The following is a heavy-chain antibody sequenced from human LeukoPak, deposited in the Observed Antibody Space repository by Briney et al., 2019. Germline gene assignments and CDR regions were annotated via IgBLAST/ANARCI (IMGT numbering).Heavy chain of an antibody. Sequence: GGSLRLSSAASGFTFSSYAMSWVRQAPGKGLEWVSAISGSGGSTYYADSVKGRFTISRDNSKNTLYLQMNSLRAEDTAVYYCAKDQYYDSSGYYNYWGQGTLVTVSS. V-gene: IGHV3-23*01. D-gene: IGHD3-22*01. J-gene: IGHJ4*02. CDR2: ISGSGGST. CDR1: GFTFSSYA. CDR3: AKDQYYDSSGYYNY.